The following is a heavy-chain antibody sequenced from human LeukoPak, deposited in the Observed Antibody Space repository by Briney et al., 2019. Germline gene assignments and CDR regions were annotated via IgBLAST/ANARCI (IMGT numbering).Heavy chain of an antibody. CDR3: TKGFSIRYFDWLLQH. CDR1: GFNFDDYA. J-gene: IGHJ1*01. CDR2: ISWNSGNI. V-gene: IGHV3-9*01. Sequence: GGSLRLSCAASGFNFDDYAMHWVRQAPGKGLEWVSGISWNSGNIVYADSVKGRFATSRDNARNSLYLQMNSLRAEDTALYYCTKGFSIRYFDWLLQHWGQGTLVTVSS. D-gene: IGHD3-9*01.